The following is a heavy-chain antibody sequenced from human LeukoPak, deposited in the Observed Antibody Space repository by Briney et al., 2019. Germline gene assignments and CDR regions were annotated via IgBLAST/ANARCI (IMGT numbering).Heavy chain of an antibody. CDR1: GFTFSSYS. D-gene: IGHD3-10*01. CDR2: ISSASNTI. J-gene: IGHJ5*02. V-gene: IGHV3-48*01. Sequence: PGESLRLSCAASGFTFSSYSMNWVRQAPGKGLEWISYISSASNTIYYADSVKGRFTISRDNAKNSVYLQMNSLRAEDTAMYYCARDGWFGDYNRFDPWGQGTLVTVSS. CDR3: ARDGWFGDYNRFDP.